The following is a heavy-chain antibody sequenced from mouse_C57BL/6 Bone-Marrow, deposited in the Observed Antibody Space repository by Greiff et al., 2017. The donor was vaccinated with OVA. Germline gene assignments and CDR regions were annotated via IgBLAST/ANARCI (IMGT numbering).Heavy chain of an antibody. CDR3: TRLYSNGLYAMDY. D-gene: IGHD2-5*01. Sequence: EVKLMESGGGLVQPGGSMKLSCAASGFTFSDAWMDWVRQSPEKGLEWVAEIRNKANNHATYYAESVKGRVTISRDDSKSSVYLQMNSLRAEDTGIYYCTRLYSNGLYAMDYWGQGTSVTVSS. J-gene: IGHJ4*01. CDR2: IRNKANNHAT. V-gene: IGHV6-6*01. CDR1: GFTFSDAW.